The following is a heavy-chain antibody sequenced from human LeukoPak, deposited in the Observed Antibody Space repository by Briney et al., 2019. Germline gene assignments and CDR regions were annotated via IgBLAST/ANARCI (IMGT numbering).Heavy chain of an antibody. CDR3: AGDFSGEWEQLTGWWFDP. J-gene: IGHJ5*02. D-gene: IGHD1-26*01. Sequence: ASVKVSCKASGYTFGTHWMHWVRQAPGQGLEWMGTINPSGDVRLYARKFQGRVTVTRDMSTRTVYMELSDLRPEDTAVYYCAGDFSGEWEQLTGWWFDPWGQGTLVIVSS. CDR2: INPSGDVR. V-gene: IGHV1-46*01. CDR1: GYTFGTHW.